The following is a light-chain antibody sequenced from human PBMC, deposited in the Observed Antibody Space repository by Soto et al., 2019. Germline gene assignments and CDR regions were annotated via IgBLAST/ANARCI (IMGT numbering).Light chain of an antibody. CDR1: SSDVGSYNY. V-gene: IGLV2-14*01. Sequence: QSALTQPASVSGSPGQSITISCTGTSSDVGSYNYVSWYQQHPGKAPKLMIYDVSNRPSGVSNRFSGSKSGNTASRTISGLQAEDEADYYCSSYTSSSTPRYVFGTGTKLTVL. J-gene: IGLJ1*01. CDR2: DVS. CDR3: SSYTSSSTPRYV.